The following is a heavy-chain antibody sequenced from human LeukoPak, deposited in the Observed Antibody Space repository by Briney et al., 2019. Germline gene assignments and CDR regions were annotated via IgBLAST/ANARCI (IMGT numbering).Heavy chain of an antibody. CDR3: ATLGDCGGDCADFDY. V-gene: IGHV1-2*02. Sequence: ASVKVSCKASGYTFTSYDINWVRQATGQGLEWMGWINPNSGGTNYAQKFQGRVTMTRDTSISTAYMELSRLRSDDTAVYYCATLGDCGGDCADFDYWGQGTLVTVSS. D-gene: IGHD2-21*02. J-gene: IGHJ4*02. CDR2: INPNSGGT. CDR1: GYTFTSYD.